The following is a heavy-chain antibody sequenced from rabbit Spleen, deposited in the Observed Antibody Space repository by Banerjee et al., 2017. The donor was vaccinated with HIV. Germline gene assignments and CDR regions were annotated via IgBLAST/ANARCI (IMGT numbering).Heavy chain of an antibody. Sequence: QEQLVESGGGLVQPEGSLTLTCTASGFSFSSSYYMCWVRQAPGSGLEWIACIYPGSFDSTVYASWAKGRFTISKTSSTTVTLQMTSLTAADTATYFCARDLAGVIGWNFNLWGPGTLVTVS. J-gene: IGHJ4*01. V-gene: IGHV1S45*01. CDR2: IYPGSFDST. CDR1: GFSFSSSYY. CDR3: ARDLAGVIGWNFNL. D-gene: IGHD4-1*01.